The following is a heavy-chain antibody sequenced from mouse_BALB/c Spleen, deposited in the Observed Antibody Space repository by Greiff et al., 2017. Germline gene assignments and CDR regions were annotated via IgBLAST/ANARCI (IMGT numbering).Heavy chain of an antibody. D-gene: IGHD1-1*01. Sequence: EVKLVESGGDLVKPGGSLKLSCAASGFTFSSFGMHWVRQAPEKGLEWVAYISSGSSTIYYADTVKGRFTISRDNPKNTLFLQMTSLRSEDTAMYYCARRYYGSSYAMDYWGQGTSVTVSS. V-gene: IGHV5-17*02. J-gene: IGHJ4*01. CDR3: ARRYYGSSYAMDY. CDR2: ISSGSSTI. CDR1: GFTFSSFG.